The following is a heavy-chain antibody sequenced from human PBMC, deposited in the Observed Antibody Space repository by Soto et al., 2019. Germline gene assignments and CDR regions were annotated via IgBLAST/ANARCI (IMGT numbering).Heavy chain of an antibody. D-gene: IGHD2-15*01. CDR2: IYYRGST. Sequence: QVQLQESGPGLVKPSQTLSLTCTVSGGSISSGGYYWSWIRQHPGKGLEWIGYIYYRGSTYYNPSLKGRVTISVDTSKNQFSLKLSSVTAADTAVYYCARDWGYCSGGSCYRRGAFDIWGQGTMVTVSS. CDR3: ARDWGYCSGGSCYRRGAFDI. V-gene: IGHV4-31*03. CDR1: GGSISSGGYY. J-gene: IGHJ3*02.